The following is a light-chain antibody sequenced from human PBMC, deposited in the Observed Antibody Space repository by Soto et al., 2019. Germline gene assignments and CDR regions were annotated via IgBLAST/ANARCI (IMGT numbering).Light chain of an antibody. Sequence: DIQMTQSPSSLAASVGDRVTITCRASQNIDTYLNWYLQKPGQAPKLLIYSAYSLQSGVSPRCSGDGSGTDFTLTISSLQSEDFVTYYCQQSYNFPRTFGQGT. V-gene: IGKV1-39*01. CDR1: QNIDTY. CDR2: SAY. CDR3: QQSYNFPRT. J-gene: IGKJ1*01.